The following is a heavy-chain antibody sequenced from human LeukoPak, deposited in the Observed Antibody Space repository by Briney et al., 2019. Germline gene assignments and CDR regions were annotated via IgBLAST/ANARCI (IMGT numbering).Heavy chain of an antibody. Sequence: GESLRLSCLVSGLTFSSTWMSWVRQAPGKGLEWVANIKQDGGQIYYLESVKGRFTVSRDNAKNSLYLQMNSLRAEDTAVYYCARLGARQMLEYWGQGTLVTVSS. CDR1: GLTFSSTW. CDR2: IKQDGGQI. J-gene: IGHJ4*02. CDR3: ARLGARQMLEY. D-gene: IGHD4-17*01. V-gene: IGHV3-7*01.